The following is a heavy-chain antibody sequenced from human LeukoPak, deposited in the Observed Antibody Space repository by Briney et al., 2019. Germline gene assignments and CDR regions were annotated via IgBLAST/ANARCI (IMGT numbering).Heavy chain of an antibody. V-gene: IGHV3-23*01. Sequence: GGSLRLSCSASGFTFSDYALNWVRQAPGKGLVWVSTINVGGSTAYYADSVKGRFTTSRDTSKNTLYLYMNSLRAEDTALYYCCFGVLSSVFFDYWGQGTPVTVSS. J-gene: IGHJ4*02. CDR3: CFGVLSSVFFDY. D-gene: IGHD3-3*01. CDR1: GFTFSDYA. CDR2: INVGGSTA.